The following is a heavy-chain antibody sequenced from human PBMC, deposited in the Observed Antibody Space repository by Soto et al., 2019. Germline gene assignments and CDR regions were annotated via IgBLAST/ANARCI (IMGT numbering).Heavy chain of an antibody. CDR2: IYHSGST. Sequence: QVQLQESGPGLVKPSGTLSLTCAVSGGSISSSNWWRWVRQPPGKGLEGMGEIYHSGSTNDNPSLKRRGTISVNKSKNQFSLKLSSVTAADTAVYYCARDDYGQFDYWGQGTLVTVSS. CDR3: ARDDYGQFDY. CDR1: GGSISSSNW. D-gene: IGHD3-16*01. V-gene: IGHV4-4*02. J-gene: IGHJ4*02.